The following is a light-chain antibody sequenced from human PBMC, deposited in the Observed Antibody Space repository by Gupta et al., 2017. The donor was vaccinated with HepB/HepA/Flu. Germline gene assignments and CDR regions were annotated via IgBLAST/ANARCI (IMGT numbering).Light chain of an antibody. Sequence: DIQMPQSPSSLSASVGDRVTITCRASQSITNYLNWYQQKPGKAPKLLIYAASSLQSGVPSRFSRSGSGTDFTLTISRLQAEDFATYYCQQSDTTPFTFGHGTRAEIK. CDR1: QSITNY. CDR3: QQSDTTPFT. V-gene: IGKV1-39*01. J-gene: IGKJ3*01. CDR2: AAS.